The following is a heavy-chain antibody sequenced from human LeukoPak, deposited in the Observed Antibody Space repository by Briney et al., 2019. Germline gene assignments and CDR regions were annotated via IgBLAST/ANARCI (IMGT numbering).Heavy chain of an antibody. V-gene: IGHV3-30*02. CDR2: IRYDGSNK. CDR1: GFTFSSYG. D-gene: IGHD2-2*01. J-gene: IGHJ3*02. CDR3: AKDPLLGYCSSTSCYDAFDI. Sequence: GGSLRLSCAASGFTFSSYGMHWVRQAPGKGLEWVAFIRYDGSNKYYADSVKGRFAISRDNPKNTLYLQMNSLRAEDTAVYYCAKDPLLGYCSSTSCYDAFDIWGQGTMVTVSS.